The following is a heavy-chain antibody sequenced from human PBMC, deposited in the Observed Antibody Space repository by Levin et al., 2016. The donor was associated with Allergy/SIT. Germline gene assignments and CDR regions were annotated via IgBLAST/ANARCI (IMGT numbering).Heavy chain of an antibody. CDR3: ARYCSSTSCYTYAFDI. CDR2: IWYDGSNK. Sequence: LTCAASGFTFSSYGMHWVRQAPGKGLEWVAVIWYDGSNKYYADSVKGRFTISRDNSKNTLYLQMNSLRAEDTAVYYCARYCSSTSCYTYAFDIWGQGTMVTVSS. CDR1: GFTFSSYG. V-gene: IGHV3-33*01. D-gene: IGHD2-2*02. J-gene: IGHJ3*02.